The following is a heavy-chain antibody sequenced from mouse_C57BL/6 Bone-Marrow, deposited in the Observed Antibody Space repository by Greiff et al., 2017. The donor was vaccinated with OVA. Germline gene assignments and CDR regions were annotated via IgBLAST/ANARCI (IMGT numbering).Heavy chain of an antibody. Sequence: VQLQQSGTVLARPGASVKMSCKTSGYTFTSYWMHWVKQRPGQGLEWIGAIYPGNSDTSYNQKFKGKAKLTAVTSASTAYMELSSLTNEDSVVYYCTRPHYYGSSCYAMDYWGQGTSVTVSS. CDR3: TRPHYYGSSCYAMDY. V-gene: IGHV1-5*01. CDR1: GYTFTSYW. CDR2: IYPGNSDT. D-gene: IGHD1-1*01. J-gene: IGHJ4*01.